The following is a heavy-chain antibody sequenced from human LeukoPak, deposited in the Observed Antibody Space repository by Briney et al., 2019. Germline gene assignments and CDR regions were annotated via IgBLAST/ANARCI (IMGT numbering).Heavy chain of an antibody. Sequence: GASVKVSCKASGYTFTNYGITWVRQAPGQGLEWMGWISAYNGNTNYAQKLQGRVTMTTDTSTSTAYMELRSLRSEDTAVYYCAKDHTFYWYDSSGYLDYWGQGTLVTVSS. CDR1: GYTFTNYG. D-gene: IGHD3-22*01. CDR2: ISAYNGNT. J-gene: IGHJ4*02. CDR3: AKDHTFYWYDSSGYLDY. V-gene: IGHV1-18*01.